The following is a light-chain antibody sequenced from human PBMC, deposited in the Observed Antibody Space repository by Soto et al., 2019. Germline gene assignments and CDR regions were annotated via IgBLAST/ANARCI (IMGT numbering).Light chain of an antibody. CDR1: HSVSSS. Sequence: EVVMTQSPATLSVSPGERATLSCRVIHSVSSSLAWYQQKPGQAPRLLIYDASNRATGIPARFSGSGSGTVFTLTISSLEPADFAVYYCQQRSNWPSPAFGQGTKVDI. J-gene: IGKJ1*01. CDR3: QQRSNWPSPA. CDR2: DAS. V-gene: IGKV3-11*01.